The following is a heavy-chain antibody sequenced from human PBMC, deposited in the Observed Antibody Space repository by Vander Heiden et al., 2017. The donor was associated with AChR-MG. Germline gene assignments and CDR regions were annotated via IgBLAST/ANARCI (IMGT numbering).Heavy chain of an antibody. J-gene: IGHJ4*02. Sequence: QVQLVQSGAEVKKPGASVKVSCKASGYTFTSYGISGVRQAPGQGLKWMGWISAYNGNTNYAQKLQGRVTMTTDTSTSTAYMELRSLRSDDTAVYYCAREGRSDFWSGYPPYYFDYWGQGTLVTVSS. D-gene: IGHD3-3*01. CDR1: GYTFTSYG. CDR2: ISAYNGNT. CDR3: AREGRSDFWSGYPPYYFDY. V-gene: IGHV1-18*01.